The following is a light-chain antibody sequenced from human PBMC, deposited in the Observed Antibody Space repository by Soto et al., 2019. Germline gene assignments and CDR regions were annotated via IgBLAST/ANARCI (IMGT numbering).Light chain of an antibody. CDR3: SSYTSSSTYV. V-gene: IGLV2-14*01. J-gene: IGLJ1*01. Sequence: QSALTQPASVSGSPGQSITISCTGTSSDVGGYSYVSWYQQHPGKAPKLMIYEVSNRPSGVSNRFSGSKSGNTASLTISGLQAEDEADYYCSSYTSSSTYVSGNGTKVTVL. CDR1: SSDVGGYSY. CDR2: EVS.